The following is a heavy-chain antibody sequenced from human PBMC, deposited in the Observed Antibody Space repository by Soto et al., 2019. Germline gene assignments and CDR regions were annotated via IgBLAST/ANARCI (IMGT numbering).Heavy chain of an antibody. V-gene: IGHV3-74*01. CDR2: INPDGGST. Sequence: GGSLRLSCAASRFSNSWMHWVRQVPGKGLVWVSRINPDGGSTNYADFVKGRFTISRDYATDTVYLQMNSLRAEDTAVYYCVRGPGAYVYFGFDIWGKWTRVTVS. CDR3: VRGPGAYVYFGFDI. D-gene: IGHD3-9*01. CDR1: RFSNSW. J-gene: IGHJ3*02.